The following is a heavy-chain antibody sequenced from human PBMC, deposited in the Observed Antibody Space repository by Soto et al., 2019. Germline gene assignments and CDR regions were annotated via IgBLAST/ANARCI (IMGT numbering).Heavy chain of an antibody. J-gene: IGHJ4*02. V-gene: IGHV3-15*01. CDR3: TTYPPRYCSATTCYAYFDY. CDR2: IKTDGGTT. CDR1: GFRLGDHF. Sequence: GGSLRLSCVASGFRLGDHFMDWVRQAPGKGLEWVGRIKTDGGTTDYAAPVKGRFTISKDDSKNTLYLQMDSLKTEDTAVYYYTTYPPRYCSATTCYAYFDYWGQGTLVTVSS. D-gene: IGHD2-2*01.